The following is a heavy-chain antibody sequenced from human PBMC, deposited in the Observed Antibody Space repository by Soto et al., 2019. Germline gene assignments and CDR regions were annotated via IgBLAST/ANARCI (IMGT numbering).Heavy chain of an antibody. CDR1: GGSVSSGDYY. V-gene: IGHV4-61*08. D-gene: IGHD5-18*01. CDR3: ARIPVDTSMIYWLEP. J-gene: IGHJ5*02. Sequence: SETLSLTCTVSGGSVSSGDYYWSWIRQPPGKGLEWIGYIYYSGNTNYNPSLKSRVIISVDTSKNLFSLKLTSVTAADTAVYYCARIPVDTSMIYWLEPWGQGTLVTVS. CDR2: IYYSGNT.